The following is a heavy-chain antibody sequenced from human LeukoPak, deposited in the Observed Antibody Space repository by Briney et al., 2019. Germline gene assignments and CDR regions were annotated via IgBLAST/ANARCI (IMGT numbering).Heavy chain of an antibody. J-gene: IGHJ4*02. D-gene: IGHD6-13*01. CDR2: IYYSGIT. V-gene: IGHV4-59*01. CDR1: GGSISSYY. Sequence: PSETLSLTCTVSGGSISSYYWSWLRQPPGKGLEWIGFIYYSGITDYNPSLKSRVTISVDTSKNQFSLKLSSLTAADTAVYYCARGLAAAGLYYFDSWGQGTLVTVSS. CDR3: ARGLAAAGLYYFDS.